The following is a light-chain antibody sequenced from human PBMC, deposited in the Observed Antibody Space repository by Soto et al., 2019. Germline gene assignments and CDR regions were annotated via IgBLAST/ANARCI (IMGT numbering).Light chain of an antibody. Sequence: QSALTQPASVSGSPGQSITISCTGTSSDIGSNNYVSWFQQRPGKAPTLIIYEVSNRPSGVSNHFSGSKSGNTDSLTISGLLPEDEAEYYCSSYTTTTRLFGGGTKLTVL. J-gene: IGLJ3*02. CDR2: EVS. CDR3: SSYTTTTRL. CDR1: SSDIGSNNY. V-gene: IGLV2-14*01.